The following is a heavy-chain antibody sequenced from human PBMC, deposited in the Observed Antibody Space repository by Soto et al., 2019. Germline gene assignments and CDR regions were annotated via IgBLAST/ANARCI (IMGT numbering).Heavy chain of an antibody. CDR2: IYYSGST. V-gene: IGHV4-59*01. J-gene: IGHJ4*02. CDR1: GGSISSYY. Sequence: PLETLSLTCTVSGGSISSYYWSWIRQPPGKGLEWIGYIYYSGSTNYNPSLKSRVTISVDTSKNQFSLKLSSVTAADTAVYYCARGWLLDFDYWGQGTLVTVSS. CDR3: ARGWLLDFDY. D-gene: IGHD5-12*01.